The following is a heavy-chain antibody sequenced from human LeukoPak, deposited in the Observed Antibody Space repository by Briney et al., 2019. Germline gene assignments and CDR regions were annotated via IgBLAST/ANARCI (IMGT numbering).Heavy chain of an antibody. CDR3: ARVRPQRELPRYYFDY. J-gene: IGHJ4*02. CDR2: IYYSGST. CDR1: GGSIRSSSYY. V-gene: IGHV4-39*07. D-gene: IGHD1-26*01. Sequence: SETLSLTCTVSGGSIRSSSYYWGWIRQPPGKGLEWLGSIYYSGSTYHNPSLKSRVIISVDTSKNQFSLKLISVTAADTAVDYCARVRPQRELPRYYFDYWGQGTLVTVSS.